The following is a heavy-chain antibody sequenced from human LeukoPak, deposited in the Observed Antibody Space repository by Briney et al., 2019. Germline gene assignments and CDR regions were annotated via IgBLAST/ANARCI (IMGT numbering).Heavy chain of an antibody. CDR2: ISAYNGNT. Sequence: ASVKVSCKASGYTFTSYGISWVRQAPGQGLEWMGWISAYNGNTNYAQKLQGRVTMTTDISTSTAYMELRSLRSDDTAVYYCAVLRYFDVLDYWGQGTLVTVSS. CDR1: GYTFTSYG. D-gene: IGHD3-9*01. V-gene: IGHV1-18*01. J-gene: IGHJ4*02. CDR3: AVLRYFDVLDY.